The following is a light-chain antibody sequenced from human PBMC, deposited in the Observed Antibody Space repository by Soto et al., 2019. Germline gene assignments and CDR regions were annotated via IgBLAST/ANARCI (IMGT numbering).Light chain of an antibody. J-gene: IGKJ3*01. CDR2: AAS. CDR1: QGISSY. CDR3: QQLNSYLGT. Sequence: DIQLTQSPSFLSASVGDRVTITCRASQGISSYLAWYQQKPGKAPKLLIYAASALQSGVPSRFSGSGSGTEFTLTINSPQPEDFATYYCQQLNSYLGTFGPGTKVDIK. V-gene: IGKV1-9*01.